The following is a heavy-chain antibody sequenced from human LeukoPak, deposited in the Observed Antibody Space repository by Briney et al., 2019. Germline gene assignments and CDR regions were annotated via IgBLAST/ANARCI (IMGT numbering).Heavy chain of an antibody. CDR2: LNPNSGNT. J-gene: IGHJ4*02. D-gene: IGHD2-2*01. CDR1: GYSFSNYD. V-gene: IGHV1-8*01. CDR3: ARGLDCSSTSCYHELFDY. Sequence: ASVKVSCKASGYSFSNYDIIWVRQATGQGLEWMGWLNPNSGNTGYAQRFQGRVTISRNTSISTAYMELSSLSSEDTAVYYCARGLDCSSTSCYHELFDYWGQGTLVTVSS.